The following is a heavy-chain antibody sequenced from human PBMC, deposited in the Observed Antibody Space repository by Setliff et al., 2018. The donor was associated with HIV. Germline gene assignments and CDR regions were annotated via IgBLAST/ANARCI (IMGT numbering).Heavy chain of an antibody. Sequence: GGSLRLSCASSGFTFSSYAMNWVRQTPGKGLEWVATMSGSTGDTYYADSVKGRFTISRDNSKNTLYLQMNSLRDEDTAVYYCVKDDPLFEYWGQGALVTVSS. V-gene: IGHV3-23*01. CDR2: MSGSTGDT. J-gene: IGHJ4*02. CDR1: GFTFSSYA. CDR3: VKDDPLFEY.